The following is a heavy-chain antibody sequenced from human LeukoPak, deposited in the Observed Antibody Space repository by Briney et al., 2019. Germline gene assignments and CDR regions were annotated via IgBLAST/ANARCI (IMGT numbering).Heavy chain of an antibody. CDR1: GFTFSSYS. V-gene: IGHV3-48*01. CDR3: ARGGGLDV. D-gene: IGHD3-16*01. J-gene: IGHJ6*02. CDR2: ISSSSSTI. Sequence: GGSLRLSCAASGFTFSSYSMNWVRQAPGKGLEWVSYISSSSSTIYYADSVKGRFTISRDKAKNSLYLQMNSLRAEDTAVYYCARGGGLDVWGQGATVTVSS.